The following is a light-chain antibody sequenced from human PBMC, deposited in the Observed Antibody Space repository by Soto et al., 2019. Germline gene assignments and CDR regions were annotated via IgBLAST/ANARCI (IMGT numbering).Light chain of an antibody. Sequence: EIVLTQSPGTLSLSPGERATLSCRASQSVSSSYLAWYQQKPGQAPRLLIYGASSRATGIPDRFSGSGSGTDFTLTIIRLEPEDFAVYYGQQYGSSPQTFGQGTKVEIK. CDR1: QSVSSSY. CDR2: GAS. V-gene: IGKV3-20*01. J-gene: IGKJ1*01. CDR3: QQYGSSPQT.